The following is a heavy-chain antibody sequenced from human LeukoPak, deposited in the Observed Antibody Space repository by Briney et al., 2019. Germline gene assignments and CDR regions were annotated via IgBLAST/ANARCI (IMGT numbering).Heavy chain of an antibody. J-gene: IGHJ6*02. D-gene: IGHD3-10*01. V-gene: IGHV1-18*01. CDR1: GYTFTSYG. Sequence: ASVKVSCKASGYTFTSYGISWVRQAPGQGLEWMGWISAYNGNTNYAQKLQGRVTMTTDTSTSTAYMELRSLRSDDTAVYYCARLMVRGVILTYYYYGMDVWGQGTTVTISS. CDR2: ISAYNGNT. CDR3: ARLMVRGVILTYYYYGMDV.